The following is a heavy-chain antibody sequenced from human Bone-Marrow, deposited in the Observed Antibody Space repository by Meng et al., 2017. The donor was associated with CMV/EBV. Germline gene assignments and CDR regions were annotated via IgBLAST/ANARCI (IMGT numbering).Heavy chain of an antibody. CDR1: GFSLSTSGVG. V-gene: IGHV2-5*02. Sequence: QTTLKESGPTLVNPTQTPMPPCTFSGFSLSTSGVGVGWIRQPPGKALEWLALIYWDDDKRYSPSLKSRLTITKDTSKNQVVLTMTNMDPVDTATYYCAHRHSSRQFDYWGQGTLVTVSS. J-gene: IGHJ4*02. CDR3: AHRHSSRQFDY. CDR2: IYWDDDK. D-gene: IGHD6-13*01.